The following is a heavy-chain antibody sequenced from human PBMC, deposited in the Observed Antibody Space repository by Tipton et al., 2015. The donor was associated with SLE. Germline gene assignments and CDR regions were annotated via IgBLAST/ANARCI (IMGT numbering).Heavy chain of an antibody. CDR3: ARRSPVAGRDWYFDL. Sequence: TLSLTCAVYGGSLTGYVWSWIRQPPGKGLEWIGEISHSGSTNYNPSLKSRVTISRDTSGKQVPLKLSSVTAADTAVYYCARRSPVAGRDWYFDLWGRGTLVTVSS. CDR2: ISHSGST. CDR1: GGSLTGYV. V-gene: IGHV4-34*01. J-gene: IGHJ2*01. D-gene: IGHD6-19*01.